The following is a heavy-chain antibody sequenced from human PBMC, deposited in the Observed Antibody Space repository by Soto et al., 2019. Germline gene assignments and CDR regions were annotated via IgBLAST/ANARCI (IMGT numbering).Heavy chain of an antibody. V-gene: IGHV1-69*06. Sequence: QVQLVQSGAEVKKPGSSVKVSCKASGGTFSSYAISWVRQAPGQGLEWMGGIIPIFGTANYPQKFQGRVMITADKSTDAAYRGVSSLESGDTAVKYMSGVKRIAARPGLAFSIWGQGTMVPVPA. CDR3: SGVKRIAARPGLAFSI. D-gene: IGHD6-6*01. CDR2: IIPIFGTA. J-gene: IGHJ6*01. CDR1: GGTFSSYA.